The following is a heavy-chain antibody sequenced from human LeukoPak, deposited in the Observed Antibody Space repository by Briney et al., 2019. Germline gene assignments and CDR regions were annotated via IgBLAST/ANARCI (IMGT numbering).Heavy chain of an antibody. Sequence: SETLSLTFTVSGGSISSGSYYWGWIRQPPGKGLEWIGSIYYSGSTYYNPSLKSRVTISVDTSKNQFSLKLSSVTAADTAVYYCAREQLWPFDYWGQGTLVTVSS. CDR1: GGSISSGSYY. CDR2: IYYSGST. V-gene: IGHV4-39*07. J-gene: IGHJ4*02. D-gene: IGHD5-18*01. CDR3: AREQLWPFDY.